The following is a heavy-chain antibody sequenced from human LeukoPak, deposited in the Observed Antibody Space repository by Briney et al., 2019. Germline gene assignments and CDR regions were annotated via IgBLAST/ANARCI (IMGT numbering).Heavy chain of an antibody. CDR2: INRDGSST. J-gene: IGHJ6*02. Sequence: PGGSLRLSCAASGFTFSSYRMHWVRHAPGKGLVWVSLINRDGSSTNYADSVKGRFTISRDNGKNTLYLQMNSLRAEDTVVYYCASLPNYYGSESFGYGMDIWGHGTTLTVSS. CDR1: GFTFSSYR. CDR3: ASLPNYYGSESFGYGMDI. D-gene: IGHD3-10*01. V-gene: IGHV3-74*01.